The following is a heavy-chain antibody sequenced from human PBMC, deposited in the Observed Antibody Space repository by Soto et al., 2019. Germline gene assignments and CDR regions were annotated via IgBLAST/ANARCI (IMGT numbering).Heavy chain of an antibody. V-gene: IGHV4-30-2*01. CDR2: IYQSGVT. D-gene: IGHD6-19*01. CDR3: AGMPYTSGLRFDP. CDR1: GDSYSISTYS. Sequence: TLSLTCNMSGDSYSISTYSWSWIRQPPGKALQWIGFIYQSGVTSYNPSLASRVSISLDRSNNQCSLKLKSVTAADTAVYFRAGMPYTSGLRFDPWGPGTLVTVS. J-gene: IGHJ5*02.